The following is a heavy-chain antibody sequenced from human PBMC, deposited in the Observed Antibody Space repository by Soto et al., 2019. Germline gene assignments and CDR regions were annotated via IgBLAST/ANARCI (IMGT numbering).Heavy chain of an antibody. Sequence: ASVKVSCKASGLRLTGYYMHWVRQAPGQGLEWMGWINPNSGGTHYAQKVRDRVTLTSDTSISPAHMELSRLRSVDTAGYYCSPYDDVLPLNYFDAWGQGSQCTVSS. CDR2: INPNSGGT. CDR3: SPYDDVLPLNYFDA. J-gene: IGHJ4*02. D-gene: IGHD5-12*01. V-gene: IGHV1-2*02. CDR1: GLRLTGYY.